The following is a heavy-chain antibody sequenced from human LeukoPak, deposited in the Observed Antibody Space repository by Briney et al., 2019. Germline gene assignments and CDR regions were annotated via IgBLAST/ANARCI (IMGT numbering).Heavy chain of an antibody. J-gene: IGHJ6*04. CDR3: AKDIVLDV. CDR1: GFTFDDYA. D-gene: IGHD2-21*01. CDR2: ISWNSDNI. Sequence: PGGSLRLSCAASGFTFDDYAMHWVRQAPGKGLEWVSGISWNSDNIGYADSVKGRFTISRDNAKNSLYLQMNSLRAEDTALYYCAKDIVLDVWVKGTTVTVSS. V-gene: IGHV3-9*01.